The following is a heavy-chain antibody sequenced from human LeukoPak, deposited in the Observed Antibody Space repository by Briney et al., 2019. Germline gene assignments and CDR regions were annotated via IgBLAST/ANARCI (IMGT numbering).Heavy chain of an antibody. V-gene: IGHV3-30*02. CDR3: AKDYYPLFITGTSPSFDY. J-gene: IGHJ4*02. D-gene: IGHD1-20*01. Sequence: PGGSLRLSCAASGFTFSTYGMHWVRQAPGKGLEWVAFIQYDGSYKYYADSVKGRFTISRDNSKKTLYLQINSLRAEDTAMYYCAKDYYPLFITGTSPSFDYGGQGTLVTVSS. CDR1: GFTFSTYG. CDR2: IQYDGSYK.